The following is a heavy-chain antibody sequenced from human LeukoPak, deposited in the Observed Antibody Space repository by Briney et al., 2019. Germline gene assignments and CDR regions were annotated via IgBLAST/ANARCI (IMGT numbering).Heavy chain of an antibody. CDR1: GFTLSSYA. CDR2: ISGSGGSI. D-gene: IGHD6-19*01. CDR3: AKGGYSSGWYVSYFDY. J-gene: IGHJ4*02. V-gene: IGHV3-23*01. Sequence: GGSLRLSCAASGFTLSSYAMSWVRQAPGKGLEWVSAISGSGGSIYYADSVKGRFTISRDNSKNTLYLQMNSLRAEDTAVYYCAKGGYSSGWYVSYFDYWGQGTLVTVSS.